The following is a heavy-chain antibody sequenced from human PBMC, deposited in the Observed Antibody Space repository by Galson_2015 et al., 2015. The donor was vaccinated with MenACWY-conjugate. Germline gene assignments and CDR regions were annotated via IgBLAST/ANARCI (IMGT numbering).Heavy chain of an antibody. V-gene: IGHV3-23*01. CDR1: GFTFSSHG. CDR2: IKSSGGKP. Sequence: SLRLSCAASGFTFSSHGMSWVRQAPGKGLEWVSAIKSSGGKPYYADSVKGRFAISRANSEHTLYLQMDSLRAEDTAVYYCARDHILTGHILDYWGQGNLVTVSS. J-gene: IGHJ4*02. D-gene: IGHD3-9*01. CDR3: ARDHILTGHILDY.